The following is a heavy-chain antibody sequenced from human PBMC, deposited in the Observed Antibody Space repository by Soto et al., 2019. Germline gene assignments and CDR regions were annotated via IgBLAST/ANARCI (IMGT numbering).Heavy chain of an antibody. J-gene: IGHJ3*02. CDR1: GFTFSSYA. V-gene: IGHV3-30-3*01. Sequence: TGGSLRLSCAASGFTFSSYAMHWVRQAPGKGLEWVAVISYDGSNKYYADSVKGRFTISRDNSKNTLYLQMNSLRAEDTAVYYCARENWAISRAFDIWGQGTMVTVSS. CDR2: ISYDGSNK. CDR3: ARENWAISRAFDI. D-gene: IGHD3-3*01.